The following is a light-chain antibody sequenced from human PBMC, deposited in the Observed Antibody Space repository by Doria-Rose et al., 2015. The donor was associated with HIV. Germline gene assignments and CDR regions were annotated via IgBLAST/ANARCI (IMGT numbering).Light chain of an antibody. J-gene: IGKJ1*01. CDR3: HQYGTSWT. V-gene: IGKV3-20*01. CDR2: DGS. Sequence: TQSPGTLSLSPGERATLSCRASQSFSSTYLAWYQQKPGQAPSLLIYDGSTRATGIPDRFSASGSGTDSTLTINRLEPEDFALYYCHQYGTSWTFGQGTKVGI. CDR1: QSFSSTY.